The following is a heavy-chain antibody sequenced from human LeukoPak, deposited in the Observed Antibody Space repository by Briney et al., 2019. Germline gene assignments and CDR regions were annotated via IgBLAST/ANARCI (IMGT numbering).Heavy chain of an antibody. CDR3: ASHLLSSWFIGY. Sequence: GGSLRLSCAASGFTFSSYSMNWVRQAPGKGLEWVSSISSSSSYIYYADSVKGRFTISRDNAKNSLYLQMNSLRAEDTAVYYCASHLLSSWFIGYRGQGTLVTVSS. CDR1: GFTFSSYS. D-gene: IGHD6-13*01. CDR2: ISSSSSYI. J-gene: IGHJ4*02. V-gene: IGHV3-21*01.